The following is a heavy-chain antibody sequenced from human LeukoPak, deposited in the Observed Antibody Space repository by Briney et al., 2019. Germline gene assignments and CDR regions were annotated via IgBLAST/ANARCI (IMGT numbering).Heavy chain of an antibody. V-gene: IGHV1-18*01. Sequence: GASVKVSCKASGYTSTTYDISWVRQAPGQGLEWMGWINTHTGSTKYVQNLQGRVTMTTDTSTSTAYMELRSLGSDDTAVYYCARGPGGCSGGSCYHDYWGQGNLVIVSS. D-gene: IGHD2-15*01. CDR1: GYTSTTYD. CDR3: ARGPGGCSGGSCYHDY. J-gene: IGHJ4*02. CDR2: INTHTGST.